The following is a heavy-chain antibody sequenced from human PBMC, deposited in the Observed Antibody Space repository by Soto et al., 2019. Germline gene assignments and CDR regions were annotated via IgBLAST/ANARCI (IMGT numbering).Heavy chain of an antibody. CDR1: GRTLNSYT. V-gene: IGHV1-69*01. Sequence: QLQLVQSGAEVKKPGSSVRVSCKASGRTLNSYTISWARQAPGQGLEWMGGIITVFGTTDYAQKFQGRVTITAEQSTGTSYLDLFSLRSEDTAIYYCSFRNSYGRGDFWGQGTLVTVSS. D-gene: IGHD4-17*01. CDR3: SFRNSYGRGDF. CDR2: IITVFGTT. J-gene: IGHJ4*02.